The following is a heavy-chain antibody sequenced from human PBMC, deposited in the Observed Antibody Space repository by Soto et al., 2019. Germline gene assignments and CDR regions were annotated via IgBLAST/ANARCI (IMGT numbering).Heavy chain of an antibody. CDR2: ISYDGSNK. Sequence: PGGSLRLSCAASGFTFSSYAMHWVRQAPGKGLEWVAVISYDGSNKYYADSVKGRFTISRDNSKNTLYLQMNSLRAEDTAVYYCARGSEPYYYDSSGYSTVFDYWGQGTLVTVSS. V-gene: IGHV3-30-3*01. D-gene: IGHD3-22*01. CDR1: GFTFSSYA. CDR3: ARGSEPYYYDSSGYSTVFDY. J-gene: IGHJ4*02.